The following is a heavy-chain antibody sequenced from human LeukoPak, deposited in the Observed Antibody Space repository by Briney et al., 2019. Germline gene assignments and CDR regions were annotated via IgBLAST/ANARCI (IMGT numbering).Heavy chain of an antibody. Sequence: GTLSLTCAVSGGSISSSNWWSWVRQAPGKGLEWVANIKQDGSEKYYVDSVKGRFTISRDNAKNSLYLQMNSLRAEDTAVYYCASLRFLEWLFDYWGQGTLVTVSS. J-gene: IGHJ4*02. CDR3: ASLRFLEWLFDY. V-gene: IGHV3-7*03. CDR2: IKQDGSEK. D-gene: IGHD3-3*01. CDR1: GGSISSSNW.